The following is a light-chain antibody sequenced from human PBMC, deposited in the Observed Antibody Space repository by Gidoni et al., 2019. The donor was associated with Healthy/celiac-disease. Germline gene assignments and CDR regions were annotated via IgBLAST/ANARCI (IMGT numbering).Light chain of an antibody. Sequence: EIVLTQSPGTLSLSPGERATLSCRASQSVSSSYLAWYQQKPGQAPRLLIYGASSRATGIPDRFSGSGSGTDFTPTISRLEPEDFAVYYCQQYGSSEVYTFXXXTKLEIK. CDR2: GAS. J-gene: IGKJ2*01. CDR1: QSVSSSY. V-gene: IGKV3-20*01. CDR3: QQYGSSEVYT.